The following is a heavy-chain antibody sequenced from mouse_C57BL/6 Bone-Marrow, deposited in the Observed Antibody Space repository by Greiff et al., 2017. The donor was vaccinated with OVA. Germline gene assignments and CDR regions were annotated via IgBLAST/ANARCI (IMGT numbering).Heavy chain of an antibody. J-gene: IGHJ3*01. CDR3: ARKDSSGAFAY. CDR1: GFTFSDYY. V-gene: IGHV5-12*01. Sequence: EVKLVESGGGLVQPGGSLKLSCAASGFTFSDYYMYCVRQTPEKRLEWVAYISNGGGSSYYPDTVKGRFTISRDNAKSTLYLKMSRLKSEDTAMYYCARKDSSGAFAYWGQGTLVTVSA. CDR2: ISNGGGSS. D-gene: IGHD3-2*02.